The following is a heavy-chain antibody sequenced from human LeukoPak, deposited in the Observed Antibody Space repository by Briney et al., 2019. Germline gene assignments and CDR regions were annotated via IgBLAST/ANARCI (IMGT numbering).Heavy chain of an antibody. Sequence: SETLSLTCTVSGGSISSYYWSWIRQPPGKGLEWIGYIYYSGSTNYNPSLKSRVTISVDMSKNQFSLKLSSVTAADTAVYYCARRWLQLRYFDYWGQGTLVTVSS. J-gene: IGHJ4*02. V-gene: IGHV4-59*12. CDR2: IYYSGST. CDR1: GGSISSYY. D-gene: IGHD5-24*01. CDR3: ARRWLQLRYFDY.